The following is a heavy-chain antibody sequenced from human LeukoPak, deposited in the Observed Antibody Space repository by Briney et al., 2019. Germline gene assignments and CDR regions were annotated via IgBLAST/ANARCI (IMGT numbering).Heavy chain of an antibody. J-gene: IGHJ5*02. V-gene: IGHV1-46*01. CDR2: INPSGGST. CDR1: GYTFTSYY. D-gene: IGHD3-9*01. Sequence: ASVKVSCKASGYTFTSYYMHWVRQAPGQGLEWMGIINPSGGSTSYAQKFQGRVTMTRDTSTSTVYMELSSLRSEDTAVYYCARVYYDILTGSLMVDPWAQGTLVTVSS. CDR3: ARVYYDILTGSLMVDP.